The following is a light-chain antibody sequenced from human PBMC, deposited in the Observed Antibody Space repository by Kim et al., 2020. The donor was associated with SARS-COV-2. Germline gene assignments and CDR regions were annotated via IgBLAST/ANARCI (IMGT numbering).Light chain of an antibody. V-gene: IGKV1-12*01. CDR2: SAS. CDR1: QDIGDW. J-gene: IGKJ4*01. CDR3: QQGVAFPLT. Sequence: DIQMTQSPSSVSASVGDRVTITCRADQDIGDWVAWYQHKSGKGPKLLIYSASHLQGGVPSRFRGSTSGTDFTLTINSLQPEDSATYYCQQGVAFPLTFGGGTKVDIK.